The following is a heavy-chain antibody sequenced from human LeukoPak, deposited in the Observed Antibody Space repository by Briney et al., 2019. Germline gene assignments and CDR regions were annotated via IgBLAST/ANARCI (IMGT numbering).Heavy chain of an antibody. J-gene: IGHJ4*02. V-gene: IGHV3-7*03. CDR1: GFTFSNYW. CDR3: AKAVVPVISQHYFDY. Sequence: GGSLRLSCAASGFTFSNYWMSWVRQAPGKGLEWVANIKQDGNEKYYVDSVKGRFTLSRDNAKNPLSLQMNSLRAEDTAVYYCAKAVVPVISQHYFDYWGQGTLVTVSS. D-gene: IGHD3-22*01. CDR2: IKQDGNEK.